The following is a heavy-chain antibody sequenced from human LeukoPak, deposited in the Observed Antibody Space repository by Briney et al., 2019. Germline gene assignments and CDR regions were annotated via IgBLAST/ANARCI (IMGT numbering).Heavy chain of an antibody. CDR1: GYAISSGYY. Sequence: SETLSLTCTVSGYAISSGYYRGWIRQTPGTGLEWIAKIYHDGTTHYNPSLQSRTTMSVDTSKNDFSLRLSSVTAADTAMYYCVRDSSGTLAFDVWGQGTTLTVSS. D-gene: IGHD6-25*01. V-gene: IGHV4-38-2*02. CDR2: IYHDGTT. CDR3: VRDSSGTLAFDV. J-gene: IGHJ3*01.